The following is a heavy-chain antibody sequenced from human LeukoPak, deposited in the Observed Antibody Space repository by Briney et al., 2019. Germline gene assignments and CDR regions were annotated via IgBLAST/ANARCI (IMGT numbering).Heavy chain of an antibody. CDR3: ARGPDRGVYYYDSSGYLGY. J-gene: IGHJ4*02. Sequence: GGSLRLSCAASGFTFSSYNMNWVRQAPGQGLKWVSYISTSSSTIKYADSVKGRFTISRDNAKNSLYLQMNSLRAEDTAVYYCARGPDRGVYYYDSSGYLGYWGQGTLVTVSS. V-gene: IGHV3-48*01. CDR1: GFTFSSYN. CDR2: ISTSSSTI. D-gene: IGHD3-22*01.